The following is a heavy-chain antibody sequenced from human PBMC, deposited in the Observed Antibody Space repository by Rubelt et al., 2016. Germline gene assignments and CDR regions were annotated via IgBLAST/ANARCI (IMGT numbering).Heavy chain of an antibody. J-gene: IGHJ6*02. CDR3: AGQMGTTFRSFHYSYGLDV. Sequence: QVQLQESGPGLVKPSETLSLNCTVSGGSISSYSWSWIRQPPGKGLEWIGNIHHSGSTNYNPSLKSRVTISLETSKNQFSLKRSAVTSAYTAGDDCAGQMGTTFRSFHYSYGLDVWGQGTTVTVSS. CDR1: GGSISSYS. D-gene: IGHD1-1*01. CDR2: IHHSGST. V-gene: IGHV4-59*08.